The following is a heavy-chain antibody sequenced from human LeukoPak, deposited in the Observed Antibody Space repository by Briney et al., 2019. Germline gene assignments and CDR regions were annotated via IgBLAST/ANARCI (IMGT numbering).Heavy chain of an antibody. CDR2: ISSSSSTI. CDR1: GVTFSSYS. CDR3: ARGRDRYCSGGSCYSY. Sequence: PGRSLRLSCAASGVTFSSYSMNWVRQAPGQGLEGGSYISSSSSTIYYADSVKGRFTISRDNAKNSLYLQMNSLRAEDTAEYYCARGRDRYCSGGSCYSYSGQGTLAPVSS. J-gene: IGHJ4*02. V-gene: IGHV3-48*04. D-gene: IGHD2-15*01.